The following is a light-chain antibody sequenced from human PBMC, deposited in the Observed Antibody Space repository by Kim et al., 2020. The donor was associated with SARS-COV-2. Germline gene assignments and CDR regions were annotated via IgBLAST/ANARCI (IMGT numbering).Light chain of an antibody. CDR1: QSVNSSY. Sequence: EIVLTQSPGTLSLSPGERATLPCRASQSVNSSYLAWYQQKPGQAPRLLMYGAPSRDTGIPERFSGSGSGTDFTLTINRLEPEDFAVYYSQQYGTSPYTFSQGTKLE. V-gene: IGKV3-20*01. CDR2: GAP. J-gene: IGKJ2*01. CDR3: QQYGTSPYT.